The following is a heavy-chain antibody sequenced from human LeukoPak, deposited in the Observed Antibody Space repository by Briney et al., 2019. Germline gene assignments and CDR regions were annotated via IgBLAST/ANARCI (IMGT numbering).Heavy chain of an antibody. CDR1: GGSFSDYY. V-gene: IGHV4-34*01. CDR2: IKHSGST. Sequence: SETLSLTCGVRGGSFSDYYWSWIRQSPGVGLEWIGEIKHSGSTNYNPSLKSRVTVSVDTSKNQFSLKLSSVTAADTAVYYCARHSSSPRGFRFFDYWGQGTLVTVSS. CDR3: ARHSSSPRGFRFFDY. J-gene: IGHJ4*02. D-gene: IGHD6-6*01.